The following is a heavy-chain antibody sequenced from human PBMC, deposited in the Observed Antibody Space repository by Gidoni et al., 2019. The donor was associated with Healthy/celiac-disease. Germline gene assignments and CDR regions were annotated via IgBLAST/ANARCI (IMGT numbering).Heavy chain of an antibody. CDR1: GFTVSSNY. Sequence: EVQLVESGGGLIQPGGSLRLSCAASGFTVSSNYMSWVRQAPGKGLEWVSVTYSGGSTYCADSVKGRFTISRDNSKNTLYLQMNSLRAEDTAVYYCARDGAGTSYGMDVWGQGTTVTVSS. J-gene: IGHJ6*02. V-gene: IGHV3-53*01. CDR2: TYSGGST. D-gene: IGHD6-19*01. CDR3: ARDGAGTSYGMDV.